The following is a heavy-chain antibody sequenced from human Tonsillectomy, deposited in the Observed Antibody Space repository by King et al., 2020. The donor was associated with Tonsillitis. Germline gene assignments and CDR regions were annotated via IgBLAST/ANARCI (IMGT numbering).Heavy chain of an antibody. CDR2: IRFDGSNK. Sequence: VQLVESGGGVVQPGGSLRLSCAASGFTFSSYGMHWVRQAPGKGLEWVAFIRFDGSNKYSADSVKGRFTISRDNSKNTLYLQMSSLRAEDTALYYCAKGTPARGFDYWGQGTLVTVSS. V-gene: IGHV3-30*02. CDR3: AKGTPARGFDY. J-gene: IGHJ4*02. D-gene: IGHD3-10*01. CDR1: GFTFSSYG.